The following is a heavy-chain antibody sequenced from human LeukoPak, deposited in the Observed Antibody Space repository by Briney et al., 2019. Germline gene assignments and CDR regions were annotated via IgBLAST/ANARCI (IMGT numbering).Heavy chain of an antibody. V-gene: IGHV3-72*01. J-gene: IGHJ3*02. CDR2: SRKKSQSYTT. CDR3: VRVGPRGNDAFDI. Sequence: GGPLRLSCAASGFIFSDHYMDWVRQAPGKGLEWIARSRKKSQSYTTEYASSVEGRFTVSRDDSKNSLFLQMKRLKMEDTAIYYCVRVGPRGNDAFDIWGQGTRVTISP. CDR1: GFIFSDHY. D-gene: IGHD3-10*01.